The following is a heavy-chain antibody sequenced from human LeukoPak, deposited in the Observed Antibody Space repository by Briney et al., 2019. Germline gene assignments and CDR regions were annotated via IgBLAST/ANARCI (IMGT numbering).Heavy chain of an antibody. J-gene: IGHJ4*02. Sequence: GGSLRLSCAASGFTFSSYSMNWVRQAPGKGLEWVSYISSSGSTIYYADSVKGRFTISRDNAKNSLYLQMNSLRAEDTAVYYCARVSGYYGYFDYWGQGTLVTVSS. CDR3: ARVSGYYGYFDY. D-gene: IGHD3-22*01. CDR1: GFTFSSYS. CDR2: ISSSGSTI. V-gene: IGHV3-48*04.